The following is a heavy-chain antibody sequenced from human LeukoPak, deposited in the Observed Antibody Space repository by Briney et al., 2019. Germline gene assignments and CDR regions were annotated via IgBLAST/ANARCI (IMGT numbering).Heavy chain of an antibody. CDR1: GYTLTELS. CDR2: FDPEDGET. V-gene: IGHV1-24*01. CDR3: ARGKSSSGGWNY. J-gene: IGHJ4*02. Sequence: ASVKVSCKVSGYTLTELSMHWVRQAPGKGLEWMGGFDPEDGETIYAQKFQGRVTMTRNTSISTAYMELSSLGSEDTAVYYCARGKSSSGGWNYWGQGTLVTVSS. D-gene: IGHD2-15*01.